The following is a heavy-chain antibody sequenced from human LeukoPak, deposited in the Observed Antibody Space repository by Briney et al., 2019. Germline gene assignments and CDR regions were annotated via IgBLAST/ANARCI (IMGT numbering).Heavy chain of an antibody. Sequence: GGSLRLSFAASGFTFSDYAMTWVRQAPGKGLEWVSSITGGGDSTYYAASVKGRFTISRDSSKNTLYLQMNSLRVEDTAVYYCAKASTNWGKFYLDYWGQGTLVTVSS. J-gene: IGHJ4*02. V-gene: IGHV3-23*01. CDR3: AKASTNWGKFYLDY. CDR1: GFTFSDYA. D-gene: IGHD7-27*01. CDR2: ITGGGDST.